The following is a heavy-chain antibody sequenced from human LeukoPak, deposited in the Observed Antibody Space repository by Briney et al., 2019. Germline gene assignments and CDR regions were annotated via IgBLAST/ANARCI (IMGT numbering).Heavy chain of an antibody. D-gene: IGHD3-10*01. V-gene: IGHV3-74*01. J-gene: IGHJ4*02. Sequence: PGGSLRLSCAASGFTFSSYWMHRVRQAPGKGLVWVSRINSDGSSTSYADSVKGRFTISRDNAKNTLYLQMNSLRAEDTAVYYCARKYGSGSYSDYWGQGTLVTVSS. CDR1: GFTFSSYW. CDR2: INSDGSST. CDR3: ARKYGSGSYSDY.